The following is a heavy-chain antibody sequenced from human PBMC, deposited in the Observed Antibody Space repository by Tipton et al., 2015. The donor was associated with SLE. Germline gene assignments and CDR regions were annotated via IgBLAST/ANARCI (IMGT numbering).Heavy chain of an antibody. V-gene: IGHV4-4*07. CDR3: AREDLESFVPDP. J-gene: IGHJ5*02. D-gene: IGHD1-1*01. CDR1: GGSIRNYY. CDR2: IYSNGMT. Sequence: TLSLTCTLSGGSIRNYYWSWIRQSPGKGLEWIGRIYSNGMTNYNPSLKSRVTMSVDTSKNQFSLKLTSVTAADTAVYYCAREDLESFVPDPWGQGTLVTVSS.